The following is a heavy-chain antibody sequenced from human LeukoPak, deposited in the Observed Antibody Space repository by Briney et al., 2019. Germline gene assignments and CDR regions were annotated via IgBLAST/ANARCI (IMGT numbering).Heavy chain of an antibody. CDR1: GGTFSSYA. V-gene: IGHV1-69*06. J-gene: IGHJ4*02. CDR2: IIPIFGTA. Sequence: ASVKVSCKASGGTFSSYAISWVRQAPGQGLEWMGGIIPIFGTANYAQKFQGRVTITADKSTSTAYMELSSLRSEDTAVYYCARVGRSGGSYFDYWGQGTLVTVSS. CDR3: ARVGRSGGSYFDY. D-gene: IGHD1-26*01.